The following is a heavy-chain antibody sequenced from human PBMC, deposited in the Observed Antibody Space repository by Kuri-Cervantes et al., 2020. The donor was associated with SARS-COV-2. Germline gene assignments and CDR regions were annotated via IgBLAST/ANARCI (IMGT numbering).Heavy chain of an antibody. V-gene: IGHV4-34*01. Sequence: SETLSLTCAVYGGSFSGYYWSWIRQPPGKGLEWIGEINHSGSTNYNPSLKSRVTISVDTSKNQFSLKLSSVTAADTAVYYCANSFYDTSSVPRLDYWGQGTLVTVSS. CDR3: ANSFYDTSSVPRLDY. D-gene: IGHD2/OR15-2a*01. CDR1: GGSFSGYY. J-gene: IGHJ4*02. CDR2: INHSGST.